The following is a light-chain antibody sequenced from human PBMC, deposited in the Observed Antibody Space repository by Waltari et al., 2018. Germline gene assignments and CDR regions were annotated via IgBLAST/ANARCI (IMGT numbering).Light chain of an antibody. CDR1: QSVTNY. Sequence: DIVLTQSPAILSLSPGERASLSCRASQSVTNYLAWYQQKPGQAPRLLIYDTSNRATGIPARFSGSGFGTDFTLTISSLEPEDFAFYYCQQRRNWPLTFGGGTKVEIK. J-gene: IGKJ4*01. CDR3: QQRRNWPLT. CDR2: DTS. V-gene: IGKV3-11*01.